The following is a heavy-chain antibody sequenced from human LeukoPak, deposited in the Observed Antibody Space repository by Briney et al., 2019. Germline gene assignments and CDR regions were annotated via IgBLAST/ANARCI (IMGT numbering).Heavy chain of an antibody. Sequence: GGSLRLSCAASGFTFSDYYMSWIRQAPGKELEWVSYISSSGSTIYYADSVKGRFTISRDNSKNTLYLQMNSLRAEDTAVYYCAKDRIIVVVPAAMGIDYWGQGTLVTVSS. CDR2: ISSSGSTI. CDR3: AKDRIIVVVPAAMGIDY. D-gene: IGHD2-2*01. J-gene: IGHJ4*02. CDR1: GFTFSDYY. V-gene: IGHV3-11*01.